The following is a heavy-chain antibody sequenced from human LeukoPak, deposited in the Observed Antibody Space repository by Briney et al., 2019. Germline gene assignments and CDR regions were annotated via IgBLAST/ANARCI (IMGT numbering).Heavy chain of an antibody. CDR3: ARHSSSSSWNWFDP. Sequence: PGGSLRLSCAASGFTFSSYAMSWVRQALGKGLEWVSAISGSGGSTYYADSVRGRFTISRDNSKNTLYLQMNSLRAEDTAVYYCARHSSSSSWNWFDPWGQGTLVTVSS. J-gene: IGHJ5*02. CDR1: GFTFSSYA. D-gene: IGHD6-6*01. CDR2: ISGSGGST. V-gene: IGHV3-23*01.